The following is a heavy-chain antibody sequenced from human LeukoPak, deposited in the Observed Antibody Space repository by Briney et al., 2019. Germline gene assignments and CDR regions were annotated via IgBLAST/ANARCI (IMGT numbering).Heavy chain of an antibody. Sequence: ASVKVSCKASGYTFTSYGISWVRQAPGQGLEWMGLINPSGGSTSYAQKFQGRVTMTRDTSTSTVYMELSRLRSDDTAVYYCARAYYYDSSGYYNFDHWGQGNLVTVSS. V-gene: IGHV1-46*03. D-gene: IGHD3-22*01. CDR2: INPSGGST. CDR1: GYTFTSYG. J-gene: IGHJ4*02. CDR3: ARAYYYDSSGYYNFDH.